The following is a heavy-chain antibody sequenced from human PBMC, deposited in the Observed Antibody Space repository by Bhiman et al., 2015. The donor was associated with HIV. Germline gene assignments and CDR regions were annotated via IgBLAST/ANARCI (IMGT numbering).Heavy chain of an antibody. CDR1: GFTFSTYA. D-gene: IGHD3-10*01. CDR2: IHASDTNT. Sequence: EVQLLESGGGLVQPGGSLRLSCAASGFTFSTYAMNWVRQAPGKGLEWVSTIHASDTNTYYADSVKGRFTISRDNSKNTLYLQMNSLRAEDTAVYYCAKRAGFGELFYWYFDVWGRGTLVTVS. J-gene: IGHJ2*01. CDR3: AKRAGFGELFYWYFDV. V-gene: IGHV3-23*01.